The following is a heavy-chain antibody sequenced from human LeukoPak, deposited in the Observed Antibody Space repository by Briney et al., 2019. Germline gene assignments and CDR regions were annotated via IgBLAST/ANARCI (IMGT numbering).Heavy chain of an antibody. V-gene: IGHV3-23*01. CDR1: GFTFSNYA. CDR2: ITASGGNT. CDR3: GEVQTANKFDY. D-gene: IGHD2-2*01. Sequence: GGSLRLSCAASGFTFSNYAMSWVRQAPGRGLEWVSAITASGGNTYYAGSVKGRFTISRDNSKSTLYLQMNSLRAEDTAVYYCGEVQTANKFDYWGRGTQVTVSS. J-gene: IGHJ4*02.